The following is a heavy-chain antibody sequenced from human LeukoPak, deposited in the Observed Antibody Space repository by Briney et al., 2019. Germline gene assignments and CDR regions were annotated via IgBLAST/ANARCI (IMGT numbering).Heavy chain of an antibody. Sequence: HRGVSLRLSCAASGFTFSTYAMSRVRQAPGKGLEWVSAISGSGGSTYYADSVKGRFAISRDNSKNTLYLQMNSLRAEDTAVYYCAKDRGIAVAATGDYWGQGTLVTVAS. D-gene: IGHD6-19*01. J-gene: IGHJ4*02. CDR3: AKDRGIAVAATGDY. CDR2: ISGSGGST. V-gene: IGHV3-23*01. CDR1: GFTFSTYA.